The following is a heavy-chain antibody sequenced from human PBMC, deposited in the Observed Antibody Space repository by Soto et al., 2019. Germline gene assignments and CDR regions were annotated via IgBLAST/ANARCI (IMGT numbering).Heavy chain of an antibody. CDR2: IKQDGSNK. J-gene: IGHJ6*02. CDR3: ATSSAHVDTAMALVHGMDV. CDR1: GFTFSTYW. V-gene: IGHV3-7*02. Sequence: GGSLRLSCAASGFTFSTYWMSWVRQAPGKGLEWVANIKQDGSNKYYADSVKGRFTISRDNSKNTLYLQMNSLRAEDTAVYYCATSSAHVDTAMALVHGMDVWGQGTTVTVSS. D-gene: IGHD5-18*01.